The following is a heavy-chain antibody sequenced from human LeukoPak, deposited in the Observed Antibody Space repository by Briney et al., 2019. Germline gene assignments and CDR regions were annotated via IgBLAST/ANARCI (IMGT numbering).Heavy chain of an antibody. CDR1: GASITTNYY. CDR2: IDYSGNT. J-gene: IGHJ4*02. D-gene: IGHD6-19*01. Sequence: SETLSLTCAVSGASITTNYYWGWIRQPPGRGLEWIGTIDYSGNTYYNPSLKSRATISADMSKNQFCLKLSSVTAADTAVYYCAREYTLYRSGWFLDYWGQGTVVTVSS. V-gene: IGHV4-39*07. CDR3: AREYTLYRSGWFLDY.